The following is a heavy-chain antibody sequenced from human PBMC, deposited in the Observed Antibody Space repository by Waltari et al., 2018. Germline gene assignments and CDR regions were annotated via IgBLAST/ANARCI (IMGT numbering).Heavy chain of an antibody. Sequence: EMLLVESGGGLVQPGGSLRLSCVASGFTFRIFWMHWVRQAPGKGLVSVAHVNLVGGLRTYWDSVKGRFTISRDNAKNTLFLQMNSLRDEDAGRYYCVMYSSELLGDCWGRGTLVTVSS. CDR3: VMYSSELLGDC. J-gene: IGHJ4*02. CDR2: VNLVGGLR. D-gene: IGHD6-25*01. CDR1: GFTFRIFW. V-gene: IGHV3-74*03.